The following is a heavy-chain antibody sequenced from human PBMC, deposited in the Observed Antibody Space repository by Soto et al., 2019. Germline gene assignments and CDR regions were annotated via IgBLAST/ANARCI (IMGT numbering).Heavy chain of an antibody. V-gene: IGHV1-24*01. CDR3: ATAADTAMVYYFDY. Sequence: GVSVKVSCKVSGYTLTELSMHWVRQAPGKGLEWMGGFDPEDGETIYAQKFQGRVTMTEDTSTDTAYMELSSLRSEDTAVYYCATAADTAMVYYFDYWGQGTLVTVSS. CDR2: FDPEDGET. D-gene: IGHD5-18*01. J-gene: IGHJ4*02. CDR1: GYTLTELS.